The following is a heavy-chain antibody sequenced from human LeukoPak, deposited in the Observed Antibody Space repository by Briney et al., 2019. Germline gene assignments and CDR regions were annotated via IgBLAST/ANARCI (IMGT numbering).Heavy chain of an antibody. CDR1: GFTFISYA. J-gene: IGHJ5*02. V-gene: IGHV3-23*01. CDR2: ISHVGGST. CDR3: AKAPPVVVVPAA. D-gene: IGHD2-2*01. Sequence: GGSLRLSXAASGFTFISYAMSWVRQAPGKGLEWVSAISHVGGSTYYADSVKGRFTISRDNSKNTLYLQMNSLRAEDTAVYYCAKAPPVVVVPAAWGQGTLVTVSS.